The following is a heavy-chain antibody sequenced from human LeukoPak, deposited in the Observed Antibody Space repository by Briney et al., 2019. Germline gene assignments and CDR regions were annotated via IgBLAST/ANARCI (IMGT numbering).Heavy chain of an antibody. CDR1: GGSINSSSYY. V-gene: IGHV4-39*01. J-gene: IGHJ5*02. CDR2: HYYTGSP. CDR3: ARRGGYYGSGKTYWFDP. Sequence: SETLSLTCTVSGGSINSSSYYWVWIRQPPGKGLEWIGTHYYTGSPYYNPSLKSRVTISIDTSKNQFSLKLSSVTAADTAVYYCARRGGYYGSGKTYWFDPWGQGTLVTVSS. D-gene: IGHD3-10*01.